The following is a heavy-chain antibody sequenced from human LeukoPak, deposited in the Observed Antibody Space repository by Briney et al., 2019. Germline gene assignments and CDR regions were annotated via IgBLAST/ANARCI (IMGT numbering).Heavy chain of an antibody. CDR3: ATAGYYYGSGSFFDY. J-gene: IGHJ4*02. V-gene: IGHV1-24*01. D-gene: IGHD3-10*01. CDR2: FDPGNGET. CDR1: GYTLTELS. Sequence: GASVKVSCKVSGYTLTELSMHWVRQAPGKGLEWMGGFDPGNGETIYAQKFQGRVTMIEDTSTDTAYMELSSLRSEDTAVYYCATAGYYYGSGSFFDYWGQGTLVTVSS.